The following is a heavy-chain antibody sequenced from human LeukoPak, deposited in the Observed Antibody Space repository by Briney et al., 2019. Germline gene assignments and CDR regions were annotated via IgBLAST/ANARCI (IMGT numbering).Heavy chain of an antibody. D-gene: IGHD3-10*01. Sequence: SETLSLTCAVYGGSFSGYYWSWIRQPPGKGLEWIGEINHSGSTNYNPSLKSRVTISVDTSKNQFSLKLSSVTAADTAVYYCARMVRGLYWLDPWGQGTLVTVSS. J-gene: IGHJ5*02. CDR3: ARMVRGLYWLDP. CDR1: GGSFSGYY. V-gene: IGHV4-34*01. CDR2: INHSGST.